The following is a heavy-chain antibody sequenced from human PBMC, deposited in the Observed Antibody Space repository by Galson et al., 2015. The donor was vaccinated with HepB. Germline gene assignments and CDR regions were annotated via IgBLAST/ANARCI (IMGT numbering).Heavy chain of an antibody. V-gene: IGHV3-30*03. J-gene: IGHJ4*02. CDR1: ASTFSSYG. CDR3: VLDLRCDLYLVDY. D-gene: IGHD2-21*02. Sequence: LILPSAASASTFSSYGMICVRQAPGKGLEWVAVISHDGSTKYYGDSVKGRFTISRDNSKNTLYLQMNSLISEDTAVYYCVLDLRCDLYLVDYWGQGTLVTVSS. CDR2: ISHDGSTK.